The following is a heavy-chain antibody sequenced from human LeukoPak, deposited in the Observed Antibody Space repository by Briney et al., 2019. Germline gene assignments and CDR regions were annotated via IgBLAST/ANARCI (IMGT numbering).Heavy chain of an antibody. CDR3: ARAPLTMVRGATETSYYYYMDV. D-gene: IGHD3-10*01. Sequence: SETLSLTCALYGGSFSGYYWSWIRQPPGKGLEWIGEINHSGSTNYNPSLKSRVTISVDTSKNQFSLKLSSVTAADTAVYYCARAPLTMVRGATETSYYYYMDVWGKGTTVTVSS. CDR1: GGSFSGYY. J-gene: IGHJ6*03. CDR2: INHSGST. V-gene: IGHV4-34*01.